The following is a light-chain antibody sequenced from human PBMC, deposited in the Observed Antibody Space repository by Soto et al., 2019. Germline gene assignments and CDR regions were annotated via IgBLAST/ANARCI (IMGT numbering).Light chain of an antibody. CDR2: DAS. CDR3: QQFHSFPWT. J-gene: IGKJ1*01. V-gene: IGKV1-5*01. Sequence: DIPMTQSRSTLSASVGDRVTITCRASQTIHSFLAWYQQKPGKAPKLLIYDASNLEGGVPSRFSGSGSGTEFTLTVSRLQPDDFATFYCQQFHSFPWTFGQGTKVEIK. CDR1: QTIHSF.